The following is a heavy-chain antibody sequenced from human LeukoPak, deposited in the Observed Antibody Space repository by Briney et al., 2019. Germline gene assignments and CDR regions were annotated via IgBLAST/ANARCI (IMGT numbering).Heavy chain of an antibody. V-gene: IGHV4-4*09. CDR3: ARQAPAIYGGNSVVPFDY. D-gene: IGHD4-23*01. CDR2: IYTSGST. J-gene: IGHJ4*02. CDR1: DGSISSHH. Sequence: SETLTLPCTVSDGSISSHHWSWIRQPPGKGLEWLGYIYTSGSTNYNPSLKSRVTISVDTSKNQFSLKLSSVTAADTAVYYCARQAPAIYGGNSVVPFDYWGQGTLVTVSS.